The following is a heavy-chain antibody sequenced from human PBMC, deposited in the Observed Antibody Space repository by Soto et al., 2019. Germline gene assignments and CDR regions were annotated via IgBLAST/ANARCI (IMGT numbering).Heavy chain of an antibody. D-gene: IGHD2-15*01. V-gene: IGHV4-30-4*01. J-gene: IGHJ5*02. Sequence: QVQLQESGPGLVKPSQSLSLTCTVSGGSISSGDHYWSWIRQPPGKGLEWLGCIYYGGSTSYNPSLQSRFTMSLDKSKNQFSLNMSSVTAADTAVYYCARVVVVAATGGWFDPWGQGTLVTVSS. CDR2: IYYGGST. CDR3: ARVVVVAATGGWFDP. CDR1: GGSISSGDHY.